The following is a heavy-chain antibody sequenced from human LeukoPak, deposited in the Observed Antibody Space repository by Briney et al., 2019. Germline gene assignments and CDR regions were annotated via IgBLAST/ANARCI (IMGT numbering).Heavy chain of an antibody. CDR3: AKVYGVVVPAATIDY. D-gene: IGHD2-2*01. CDR2: ISGSGGST. J-gene: IGHJ4*02. Sequence: GGSLRLSCATSGFTFSSYAMSWVRQAPGKGLEWVSAISGSGGSTYYADSVKGRFTISRDNSKNTLYLQMNSLRAEDTAVYYCAKVYGVVVPAATIDYWGQGTLVTVSS. V-gene: IGHV3-23*01. CDR1: GFTFSSYA.